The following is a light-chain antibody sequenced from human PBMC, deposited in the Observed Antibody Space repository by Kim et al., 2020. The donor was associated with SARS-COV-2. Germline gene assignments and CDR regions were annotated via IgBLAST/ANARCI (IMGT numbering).Light chain of an antibody. CDR1: QSVGNF. V-gene: IGKV3-11*01. CDR2: DAF. CDR3: QQRDKWPLT. J-gene: IGKJ4*01. Sequence: LSQGERATLSCRAGQSVGNFLAWYQQKPGQSPRLVIYDAFNRATGIPDRFRGSGSGTDFTLTISGLEPEDFAVYYCQQRDKWPLTFGGGTKVDIK.